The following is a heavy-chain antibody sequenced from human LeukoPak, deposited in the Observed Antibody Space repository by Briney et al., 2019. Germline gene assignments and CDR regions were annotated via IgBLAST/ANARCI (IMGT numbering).Heavy chain of an antibody. D-gene: IGHD2-2*01. V-gene: IGHV5-51*01. CDR1: GYSFTSYW. J-gene: IGHJ4*02. CDR2: IYPGDSDT. CDR3: ARHEYQLLTTFDY. Sequence: GESQKISCKGSGYSFTSYWIGWVRQMPGKGLEWMGIIYPGDSDTRYSPSFQGQVTISADKSISTAYLQWSSLKASDTVMYYCARHEYQLLTTFDYWGQGTLVTVSS.